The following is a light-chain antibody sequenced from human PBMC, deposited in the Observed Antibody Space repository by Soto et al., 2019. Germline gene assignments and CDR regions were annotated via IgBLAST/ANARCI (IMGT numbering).Light chain of an antibody. CDR2: ENN. CDR3: GTWDSSLTGV. Sequence: QSVLTQPPSVSAAPGQKVTISCSGSGSNIGNNYVSWYQQFPGTAPKLLIYENNKRPSGIPDRFSGSKSGTSATLGITGLQTGDEADYYCGTWDSSLTGVFGGGTKLTVL. V-gene: IGLV1-51*02. CDR1: GSNIGNNY. J-gene: IGLJ3*02.